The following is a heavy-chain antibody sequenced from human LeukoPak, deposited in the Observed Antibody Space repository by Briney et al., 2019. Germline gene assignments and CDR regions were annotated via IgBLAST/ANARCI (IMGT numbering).Heavy chain of an antibody. D-gene: IGHD5-24*01. Sequence: KTSETLSLTCAVDGGSLSGYYWSWIRQTPGKGREWIGEIRRSGNANYNPSLKGRVTLSIDTSKNHFSLNLTSVTAADTAMYYCARRPMPTTMASPFDYWGPGAQVTVSS. V-gene: IGHV4-34*01. CDR2: IRRSGNA. CDR3: ARRPMPTTMASPFDY. CDR1: GGSLSGYY. J-gene: IGHJ4*02.